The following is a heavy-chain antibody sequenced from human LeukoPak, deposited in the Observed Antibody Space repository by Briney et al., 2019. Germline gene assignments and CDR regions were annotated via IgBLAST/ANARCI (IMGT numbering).Heavy chain of an antibody. CDR2: ISSSSSTI. D-gene: IGHD2-2*01. J-gene: IGHJ4*02. CDR3: AREDIVVVPAATPAIDY. Sequence: GGSLRLSCAASGSTFSSYSMNWVRQAPGKGLEWVSYISSSSSTIYYADSVKGRFTISRDNAKNSLYLQMNSLRAEDTAVYYCAREDIVVVPAATPAIDYWGQGTLVTVSS. CDR1: GSTFSSYS. V-gene: IGHV3-48*04.